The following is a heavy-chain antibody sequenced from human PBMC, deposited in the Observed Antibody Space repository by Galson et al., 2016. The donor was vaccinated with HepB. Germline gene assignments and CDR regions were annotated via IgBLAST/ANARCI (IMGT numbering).Heavy chain of an antibody. D-gene: IGHD3-10*01. CDR1: GYSFTSYW. Sequence: QSGAEVKKPGGSLRISCKGSGYSFTSYWIGWVRQMPGKGLEWMGINYPSDSDTRYSPSFQGQISISADKSISTAYLQWSSLEASDTALYYCARIYGSGTYGGNNWFDSWRKGTLVTVSS. J-gene: IGHJ5*01. CDR3: ARIYGSGTYGGNNWFDS. CDR2: NYPSDSDT. V-gene: IGHV5-51*01.